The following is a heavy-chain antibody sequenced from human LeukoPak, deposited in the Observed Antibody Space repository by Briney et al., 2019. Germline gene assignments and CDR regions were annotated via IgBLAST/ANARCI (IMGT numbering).Heavy chain of an antibody. Sequence: PGGSLRLSCAASGFTFSSYSMKWVRQAPGKGLEWVSSISVSSGNTYYADSVKGRFTISRDNAKNSLYLQMNSLRAEDTAVYYCAPDLRGAAWSLDYWGQGTLVTVSS. J-gene: IGHJ4*02. CDR1: GFTFSSYS. CDR3: APDLRGAAWSLDY. CDR2: ISVSSGNT. D-gene: IGHD2-15*01. V-gene: IGHV3-21*04.